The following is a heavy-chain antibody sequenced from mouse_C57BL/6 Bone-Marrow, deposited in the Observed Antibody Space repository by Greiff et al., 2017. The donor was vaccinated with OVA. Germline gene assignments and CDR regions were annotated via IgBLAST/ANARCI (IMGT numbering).Heavy chain of an antibody. D-gene: IGHD4-1*01. CDR3: ARASNWDVYYAMDY. Sequence: EVHLVESGGGLVKPGGSLKLSCAASGFTFSSYAMSWVRQTPEKRLEWVATISDGGSYTYYPDNVKGRFTISRDNAKNNLYLQMSHLKSEDTAMYYCARASNWDVYYAMDYWGQGTSVTVSS. J-gene: IGHJ4*01. CDR2: ISDGGSYT. CDR1: GFTFSSYA. V-gene: IGHV5-4*01.